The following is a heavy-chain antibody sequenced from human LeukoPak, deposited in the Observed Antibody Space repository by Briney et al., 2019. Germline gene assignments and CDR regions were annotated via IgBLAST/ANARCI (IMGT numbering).Heavy chain of an antibody. Sequence: PGGSLRLSCAASGFTFRSYAMHWVRQAPGKGLEYVSAISSNGGSTYYATSVKGRFTISRDNSKNTLYLQMGSLRAEDMAVYYCAREIVGATHTDYWGQGTLVTVSS. CDR3: AREIVGATHTDY. V-gene: IGHV3-64*01. CDR1: GFTFRSYA. J-gene: IGHJ4*02. CDR2: ISSNGGST. D-gene: IGHD1-26*01.